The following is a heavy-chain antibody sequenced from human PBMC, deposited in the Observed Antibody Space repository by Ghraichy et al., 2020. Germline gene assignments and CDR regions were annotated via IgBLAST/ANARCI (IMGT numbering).Heavy chain of an antibody. CDR2: TRNKANSYTT. CDR1: GFTFSDHY. V-gene: IGHV3-72*01. J-gene: IGHJ4*02. D-gene: IGHD4-17*01. Sequence: GGSLRLSCAASGFTFSDHYMDWVLQAPGQGLEWVGRTRNKANSYTTEYAASVKGRFTISRDDSKNSLYLQMNSLKTEDTAVYYCARELDDYGDYFDYWGQGSLVTVSS. CDR3: ARELDDYGDYFDY.